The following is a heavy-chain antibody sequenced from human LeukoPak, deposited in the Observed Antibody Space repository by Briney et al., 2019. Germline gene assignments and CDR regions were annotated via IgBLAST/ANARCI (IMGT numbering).Heavy chain of an antibody. J-gene: IGHJ6*02. V-gene: IGHV3-30-3*01. CDR2: ISYDGSNK. CDR1: GFTFSSYA. Sequence: GGSLRLSCAASGFTFSSYAMHWVRQAPGEGLEWVAVISYDGSNKYYADSVKGRFTISRDNSKNTLYLQMNSLRAEDTAVYYCARLNWGSYYYYGMDVWGQGTTVTVSS. D-gene: IGHD7-27*01. CDR3: ARLNWGSYYYYGMDV.